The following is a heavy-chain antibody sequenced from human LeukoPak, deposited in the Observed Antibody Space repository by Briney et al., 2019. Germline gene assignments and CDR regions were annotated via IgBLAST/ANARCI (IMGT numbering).Heavy chain of an antibody. CDR3: ARDQGGATSY. Sequence: GGSLRLSCEASGLTFSSYSMNWVRQAPGEGLEWISYISSLSGTINYADSVKGRFTISRDNAKKSLYLQMDSLKVEDTAIYYCARDQGGATSYRGQGTLVTVSS. D-gene: IGHD1-26*01. CDR2: ISSLSGTI. CDR1: GLTFSSYS. V-gene: IGHV3-48*01. J-gene: IGHJ4*02.